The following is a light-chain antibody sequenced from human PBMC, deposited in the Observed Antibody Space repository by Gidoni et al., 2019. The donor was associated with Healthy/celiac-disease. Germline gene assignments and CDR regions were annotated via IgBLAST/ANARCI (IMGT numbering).Light chain of an antibody. CDR2: DVS. CDR3: CSYAGSYTIYV. J-gene: IGLJ1*01. V-gene: IGLV2-11*01. CDR1: SSDVGVYNY. Sequence: QSALTQPRSVSAAPGPSVTISCTGTSSDVGVYNYVYWYQQHPGKAPKLMIYDVSKRPSGVPDRFSGSKSGNTASLTISGLQAEDEADYYCCSYAGSYTIYVFGTGTKVTVL.